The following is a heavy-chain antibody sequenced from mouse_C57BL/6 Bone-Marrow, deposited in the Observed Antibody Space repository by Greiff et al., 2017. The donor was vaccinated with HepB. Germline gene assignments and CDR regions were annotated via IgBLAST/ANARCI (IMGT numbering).Heavy chain of an antibody. J-gene: IGHJ4*01. D-gene: IGHD1-1*01. Sequence: EVMLVESGGGLVQPGGSLSLSCAASGFTFTDYYMSWVCQPPGKALEWLGFIRNKANGYTTEYSASVKGRFTISRDNSQSILYLQMNALRAEDSATYYCARFTTVVNYAMDYWGQGTSVTVSS. CDR3: ARFTTVVNYAMDY. CDR1: GFTFTDYY. V-gene: IGHV7-3*01. CDR2: IRNKANGYTT.